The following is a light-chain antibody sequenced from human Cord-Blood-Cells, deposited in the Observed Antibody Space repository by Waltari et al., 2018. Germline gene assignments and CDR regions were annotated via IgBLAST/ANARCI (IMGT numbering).Light chain of an antibody. Sequence: QSALTQPPSVSGSPGQSITISCTGTSSDVGGYNYVSWYQQHPGKAPKLMIYDVSNRPSGVSNRFSGAKSGNTASLTLSGLQAEDEADYYCSSYTSSSTWVFGGGTKLTVL. J-gene: IGLJ3*02. CDR1: SSDVGGYNY. CDR2: DVS. V-gene: IGLV2-14*01. CDR3: SSYTSSSTWV.